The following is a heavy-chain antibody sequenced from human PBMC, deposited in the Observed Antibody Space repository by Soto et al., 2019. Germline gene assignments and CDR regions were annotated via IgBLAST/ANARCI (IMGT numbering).Heavy chain of an antibody. D-gene: IGHD3-22*01. V-gene: IGHV3-30*18. CDR2: ISYDGSNK. CDR3: AKAGSGYYYYFDY. CDR1: GFTFSSYG. J-gene: IGHJ4*02. Sequence: GSLRLSCAASGFTFSSYGMHWVRQAPGKGLEWVAVISYDGSNKYYADSVKGRFTISRDYSKNTLYLQMNSLRAEDTAVYYCAKAGSGYYYYFDYWGQRTLVTVSS.